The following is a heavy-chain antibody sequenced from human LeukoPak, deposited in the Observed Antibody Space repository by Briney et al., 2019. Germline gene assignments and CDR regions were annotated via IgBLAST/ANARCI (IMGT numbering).Heavy chain of an antibody. J-gene: IGHJ4*02. D-gene: IGHD1-7*01. Sequence: GGSLRLSCAASGFTFSDYYMSWIRQAPGKGLEWVSYISSSGSTIYYADSVKGRFTISRDNAKNSLYLQMNSLRAEDTAVFYCARDLGINYYYFDYWGQGTLVTVSS. CDR3: ARDLGINYYYFDY. CDR2: ISSSGSTI. V-gene: IGHV3-11*04. CDR1: GFTFSDYY.